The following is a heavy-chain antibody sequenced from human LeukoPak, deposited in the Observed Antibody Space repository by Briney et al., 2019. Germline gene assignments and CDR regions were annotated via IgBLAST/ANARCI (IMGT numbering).Heavy chain of an antibody. CDR3: ARSLGYSYGWVILYYYYYYMDV. J-gene: IGHJ6*03. CDR1: GGTFSSYA. CDR2: IIPIFGTA. D-gene: IGHD5-18*01. Sequence: ASVKVSCKASGGTFSSYAISWVRQAPGQGLEWMGGIIPIFGTANYAQKFQGRVTITADKSTSTAYMELRSLRSDDTAVYHCARSLGYSYGWVILYYYYYYMDVWGKGTTVTVSS. V-gene: IGHV1-69*06.